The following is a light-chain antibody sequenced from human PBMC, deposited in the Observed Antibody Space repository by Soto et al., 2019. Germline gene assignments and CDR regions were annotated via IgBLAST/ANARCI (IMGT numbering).Light chain of an antibody. CDR3: QQFHSFPWT. V-gene: IGKV1-5*01. Sequence: DIQMTQSPSTLSASVGDRVTITCRASQTIHSFLAWYQQKAGKAPKLLIYDASNLESGVPSRFSGSGSGTEFTRTVSSLQPDDFATVYCQQFHSFPWTVGQGTKVEI. J-gene: IGKJ1*01. CDR1: QTIHSF. CDR2: DAS.